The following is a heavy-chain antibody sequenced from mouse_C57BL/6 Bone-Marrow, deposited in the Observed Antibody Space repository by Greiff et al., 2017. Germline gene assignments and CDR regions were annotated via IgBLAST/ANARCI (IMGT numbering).Heavy chain of an antibody. CDR1: GYSFTGYY. Sequence: EVKLMESGPELVKPGASVKISCKASGYSFTGYYMHWVKQSPEKSLEWIGEINPSTGGTTYNQKFKAKATLTVDKSSSTAYMQLKSLTSEDSAVYYCAREGEYYGSLYFDVWGTGTTVTVSS. J-gene: IGHJ1*03. V-gene: IGHV1-42*01. D-gene: IGHD1-1*01. CDR3: AREGEYYGSLYFDV. CDR2: INPSTGGT.